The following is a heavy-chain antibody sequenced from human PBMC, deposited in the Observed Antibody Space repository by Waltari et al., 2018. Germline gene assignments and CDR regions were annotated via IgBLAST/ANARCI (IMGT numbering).Heavy chain of an antibody. CDR2: IKSKIDGGTT. J-gene: IGHJ4*02. CDR1: GFTLPTAW. D-gene: IGHD3-10*01. CDR3: ATEFHGAFNY. Sequence: EVRLVESAGGLVKPGGSLRLPCAASGFTLPTAWMSWFRQAPGKGLEWVGHIKSKIDGGTTDFAAPVKGRFTISRDDSTNTLYVQMNSLKPEDTAVYYCATEFHGAFNYWGQGSLVTVSS. V-gene: IGHV3-15*01.